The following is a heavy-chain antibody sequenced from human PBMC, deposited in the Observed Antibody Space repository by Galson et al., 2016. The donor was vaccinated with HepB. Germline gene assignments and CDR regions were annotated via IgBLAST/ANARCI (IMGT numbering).Heavy chain of an antibody. J-gene: IGHJ6*02. CDR2: ISSSSAYI. V-gene: IGHV3-21*01. CDR1: GFSFNTYN. D-gene: IGHD7-27*01. Sequence: SLRLSCAASGFSFNTYNMNWVRQAPGKGLEWVSSISSSSAYIDYTDSVKGRFTISRDNAKNSLFLQMDSLRAAATAVYYCARARSNTWGDYPYGMDFWGQGTTVTVSS. CDR3: ARARSNTWGDYPYGMDF.